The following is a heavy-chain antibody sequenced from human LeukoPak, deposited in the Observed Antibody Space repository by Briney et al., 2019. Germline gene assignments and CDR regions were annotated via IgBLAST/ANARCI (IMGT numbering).Heavy chain of an antibody. CDR2: INAGNGNT. Sequence: ASVKVSCKASGYTFTSYAMHWVRQAPGQRLEWMGWINAGNGNTKYSQKFQGRVTITADKSTSTAYMELSSLRSEDTAVYYCARGLDYAFDIWGQGTMVTVSS. CDR3: ARGLDYAFDI. J-gene: IGHJ3*02. CDR1: GYTFTSYA. D-gene: IGHD1-1*01. V-gene: IGHV1-3*01.